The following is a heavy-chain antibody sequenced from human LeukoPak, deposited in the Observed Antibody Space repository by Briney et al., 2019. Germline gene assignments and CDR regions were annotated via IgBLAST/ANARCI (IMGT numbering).Heavy chain of an antibody. CDR2: INHSGST. CDR3: ARESVDYYDSSGYLRYFDY. CDR1: GGSFSGYY. V-gene: IGHV4-34*09. D-gene: IGHD3-22*01. J-gene: IGHJ4*02. Sequence: SETLSLTCAVYGGSFSGYYWSWIRQPPGKGLEWIGEINHSGSTNYNPSLKSRVTISVDTSKNQFSLKLSSVTAADTAVYYCARESVDYYDSSGYLRYFDYWGQGTLVTVSS.